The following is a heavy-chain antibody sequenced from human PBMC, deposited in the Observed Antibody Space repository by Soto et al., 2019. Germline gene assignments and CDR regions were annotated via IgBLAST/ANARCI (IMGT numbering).Heavy chain of an antibody. CDR2: IYYSGST. CDR1: GGSISSYY. V-gene: IGHV4-59*01. CDR3: ARDRYYYDSSTHPYGMDV. Sequence: LSLTCTVSGGSISSYYWSWIRQPPGKGLEWIGYIYYSGSTNYNPSLKSRVTISVDTSKNQFSLKLSSVTAADTAVYYCARDRYYYDSSTHPYGMDVWGQGTTVTVSS. J-gene: IGHJ6*02. D-gene: IGHD3-22*01.